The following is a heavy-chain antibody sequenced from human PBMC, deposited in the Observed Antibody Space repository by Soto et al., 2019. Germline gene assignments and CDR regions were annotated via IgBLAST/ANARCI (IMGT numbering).Heavy chain of an antibody. CDR3: AKAGYYDSSGSNDY. CDR1: GFTFSSYG. V-gene: IGHV3-30*18. J-gene: IGHJ4*02. CDR2: ISYDGSNK. Sequence: QVQLVESGGGVVQPGRSLRLSCAASGFTFSSYGMHWVRQAPGKGLEWVAVISYDGSNKYYADSVKGRFTIFRDNSKNTLYLQINSLRAEDTAVYYCAKAGYYDSSGSNDYWGQGTLVTVSS. D-gene: IGHD3-22*01.